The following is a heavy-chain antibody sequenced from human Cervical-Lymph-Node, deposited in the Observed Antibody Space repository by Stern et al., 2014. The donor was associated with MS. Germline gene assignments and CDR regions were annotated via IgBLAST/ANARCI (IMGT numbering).Heavy chain of an antibody. J-gene: IGHJ4*02. CDR3: ARSNGDYGGPFDY. D-gene: IGHD4-17*01. Sequence: QVQLQESGPGLVKPSGTLSLTCVVSGGSISSSYWWSWVRQSPGKGLEWIGEIYHSGSTNYNPSLKSRVTISVDKSKNQFSLKLRSVTAADTAVYYCARSNGDYGGPFDYWGQGTLVTVSS. V-gene: IGHV4-4*02. CDR1: GGSISSSYW. CDR2: IYHSGST.